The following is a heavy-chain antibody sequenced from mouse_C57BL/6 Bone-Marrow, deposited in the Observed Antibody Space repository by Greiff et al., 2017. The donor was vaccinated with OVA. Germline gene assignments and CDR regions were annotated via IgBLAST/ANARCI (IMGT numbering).Heavy chain of an antibody. D-gene: IGHD2-4*01. CDR2: IYPRSGNT. J-gene: IGHJ4*01. V-gene: IGHV1-81*01. Sequence: VQLMESGAELARPGASVKLSCKASGYTFTSYGISWVKQRTGQGLEWIGEIYPRSGNTYYNEKLKGKATLTADKSSSTAYMELRSLTSEDSAVYFCARSRLRRYYAMDYWGQGTSVTVSS. CDR1: GYTFTSYG. CDR3: ARSRLRRYYAMDY.